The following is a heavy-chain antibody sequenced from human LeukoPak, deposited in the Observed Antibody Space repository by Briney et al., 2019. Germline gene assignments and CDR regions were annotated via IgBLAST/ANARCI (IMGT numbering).Heavy chain of an antibody. D-gene: IGHD1-1*01. CDR3: AKTANWNGDAFDI. V-gene: IGHV3-53*01. CDR2: IYSGGST. Sequence: GGSLRLSCAASGFTVSKNYMSWVRQAPGKGLEWVSVIYSGGSTYNADSVKGRFTISRDNSKNTLSLQMNSLRAEDTAVYYCAKTANWNGDAFDIWGRGTMVTVSS. CDR1: GFTVSKNY. J-gene: IGHJ3*02.